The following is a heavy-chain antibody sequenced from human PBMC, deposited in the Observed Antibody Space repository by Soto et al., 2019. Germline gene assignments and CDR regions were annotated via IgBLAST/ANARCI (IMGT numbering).Heavy chain of an antibody. V-gene: IGHV4-31*03. CDR1: GGSISSGGYY. J-gene: IGHJ4*02. D-gene: IGHD3-22*01. CDR2: IDYSGST. CDR3: ARESSIGSYYFDY. Sequence: LSLTCTVSGGSISSGGYYWTWIRQHPGKGLEWIGYIDYSGSTSYNPSLKSRVNISVDTSKKRFSLRLSSVTAADTAVYYCARESSIGSYYFDYWGQGTLVTVSS.